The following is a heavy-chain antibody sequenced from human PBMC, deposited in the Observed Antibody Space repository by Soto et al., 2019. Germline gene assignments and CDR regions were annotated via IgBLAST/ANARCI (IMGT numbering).Heavy chain of an antibody. CDR1: GGSISSYY. CDR3: ARASSSWYGYFDY. Sequence: PSETLSLTCTVSGGSISSYYWSWIRQPPGKGLEWIGYIYYSGSTNYNPSLKSRVTISVDTSKNQFSLKLSSVTAADTAVYYCARASSSWYGYFDYWGQGTLVTVSS. V-gene: IGHV4-59*01. CDR2: IYYSGST. D-gene: IGHD6-13*01. J-gene: IGHJ4*02.